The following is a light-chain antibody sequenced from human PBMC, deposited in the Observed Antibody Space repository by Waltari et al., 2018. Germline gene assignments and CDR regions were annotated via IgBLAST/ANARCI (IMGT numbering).Light chain of an antibody. J-gene: IGLJ3*02. Sequence: QTVVTQEPSLSVSPGGTVTLTCALSSGSLSTTSYATWYQQTPGPAPRTLVYKATPRSSGVPDRFSGSSLGNTAALTITGAQADDESDYYCALYMGSGIWVFGGGTRLTVL. CDR2: KAT. V-gene: IGLV8-61*01. CDR3: ALYMGSGIWV. CDR1: SGSLSTTSY.